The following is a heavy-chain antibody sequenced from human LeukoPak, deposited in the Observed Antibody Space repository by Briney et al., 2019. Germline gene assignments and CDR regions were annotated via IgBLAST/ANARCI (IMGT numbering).Heavy chain of an antibody. V-gene: IGHV3-23*01. J-gene: IGHJ4*02. CDR1: GITFSNYV. CDR2: ISASGYTT. Sequence: GGSLRLSCAAPGITFSNYVMSWVRQAPGKGLEWVSSISASGYTTYYADSVKGRFTISRDNSKNTLHLQMNSLRAEDTAIYYCAKEGFDYWGQGTLVTVSS. CDR3: AKEGFDY.